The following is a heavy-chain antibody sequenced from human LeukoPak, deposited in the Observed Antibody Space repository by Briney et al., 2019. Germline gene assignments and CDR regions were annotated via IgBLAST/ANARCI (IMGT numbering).Heavy chain of an antibody. CDR3: ARAVWQQLALD. D-gene: IGHD6-13*01. V-gene: IGHV3-48*04. J-gene: IGHJ4*02. CDR1: GFTFTSYT. Sequence: GGSLRLSCAASGFTFTSYTMNWVRQAPGKGLEWVSSMSGSSNTIYYADSVKGRFTISRDNAKNSLYLQMNSLRAEDTAVYYCARAVWQQLALDWGQGTLVTVSS. CDR2: MSGSSNTI.